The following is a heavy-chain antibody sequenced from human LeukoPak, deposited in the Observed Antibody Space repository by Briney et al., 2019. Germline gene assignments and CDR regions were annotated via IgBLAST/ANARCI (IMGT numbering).Heavy chain of an antibody. CDR3: AKAANIVVVPAAISGGAFDI. Sequence: GGSLRLSCAASGFTFSSYAMSWVRQAPGKGLDWVSAISGSGGSTYYADSVKGRFTISRDNSKNTLYLQMNSLRAEDTAVYYCAKAANIVVVPAAISGGAFDIWGQGTMVTVSS. V-gene: IGHV3-23*01. J-gene: IGHJ3*02. CDR1: GFTFSSYA. D-gene: IGHD2-2*01. CDR2: ISGSGGST.